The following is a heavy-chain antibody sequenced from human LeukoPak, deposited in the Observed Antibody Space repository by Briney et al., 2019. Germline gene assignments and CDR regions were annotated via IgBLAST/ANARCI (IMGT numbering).Heavy chain of an antibody. D-gene: IGHD3-10*01. Sequence: SQTLSLTCAVSGGSISSCGYSWGWIRQPPGKGLEWIGYIYHSGSTYYNPSLKSRVTISVDTSKNQFSLKLSSVTAADTAVYYCARNDDSGSVLDYWGQGTLVTVSS. V-gene: IGHV4-30-2*01. CDR3: ARNDDSGSVLDY. CDR1: GGSISSCGYS. CDR2: IYHSGST. J-gene: IGHJ4*02.